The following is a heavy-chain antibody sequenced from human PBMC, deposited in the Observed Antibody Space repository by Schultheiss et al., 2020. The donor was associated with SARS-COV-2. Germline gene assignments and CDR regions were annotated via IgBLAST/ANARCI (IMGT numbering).Heavy chain of an antibody. CDR3: AKDKGDYGDYDYFDY. CDR1: GFTFSSYE. CDR2: ISGSGGST. V-gene: IGHV3-23*01. Sequence: GGSLRLSCAASGFTFSSYEMNWVRQAPGKGLEWVSAISGSGGSTYYADSVKGRFTISRDNSKNTLYLQMNSLRAEDTAVYYCAKDKGDYGDYDYFDYWGQGTLVTVSS. D-gene: IGHD4-17*01. J-gene: IGHJ4*02.